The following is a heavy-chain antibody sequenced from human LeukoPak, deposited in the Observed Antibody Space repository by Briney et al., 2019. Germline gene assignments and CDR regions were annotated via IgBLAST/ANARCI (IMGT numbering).Heavy chain of an antibody. J-gene: IGHJ4*02. D-gene: IGHD3-9*01. CDR2: IKEDGSEK. CDR1: GFTFSSYW. V-gene: IGHV3-7*03. Sequence: SGGSLRLSCAASGFTFSSYWMSWVRQAPGKGLHWVANIKEDGSEKYYVDSVKGRLTSSRDNAKNSLYLQMNSLRAEDTGVYYCARDHFDWVGDFDYWGQGTLVTVSS. CDR3: ARDHFDWVGDFDY.